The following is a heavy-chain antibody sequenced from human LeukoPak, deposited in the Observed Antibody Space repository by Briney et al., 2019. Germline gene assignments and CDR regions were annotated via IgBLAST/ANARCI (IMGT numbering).Heavy chain of an antibody. J-gene: IGHJ5*01. Sequence: GGSLRLSCAASGFTFSSYSMNWVRQAPGKGLEWVSSISSSSSYIYYADSVKGRFTISRDNSKNTLYLQMNSLRAEDTAVYYCAKHPLYGSGTYYYDSWGQGTLVTVSS. CDR2: ISSSSSYI. CDR1: GFTFSSYS. D-gene: IGHD3-10*01. V-gene: IGHV3-21*04. CDR3: AKHPLYGSGTYYYDS.